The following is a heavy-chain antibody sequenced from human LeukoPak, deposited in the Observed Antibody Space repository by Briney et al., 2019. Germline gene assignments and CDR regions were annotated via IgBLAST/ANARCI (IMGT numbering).Heavy chain of an antibody. D-gene: IGHD3-9*01. J-gene: IGHJ6*02. CDR2: ISSSSSYI. V-gene: IGHV3-21*01. CDR3: ARPSYYDILTGYYTDYYGMDV. Sequence: GGSLRLSCAVSGFTFRSYSMNWVRQAPGKGLEWVSSISSSSSYIYYADSVKGRSTISRDNAKNSLYLQMNSLRAEDTAVYYCARPSYYDILTGYYTDYYGMDVWGQGTTVTVSS. CDR1: GFTFRSYS.